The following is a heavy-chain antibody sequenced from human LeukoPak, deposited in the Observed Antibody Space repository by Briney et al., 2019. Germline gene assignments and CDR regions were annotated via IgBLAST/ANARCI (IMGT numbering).Heavy chain of an antibody. CDR3: ARRAASSGYYFDQ. CDR1: GFTFSSYA. D-gene: IGHD6-19*01. Sequence: GGSLRLFCAASGFTFSSYAMTWVRQGPGKGLEWVSTISSSGGNTYNADSVKGRFTISRDNSKNTLYLQMNSLRAEDTAVYYCARRAASSGYYFDQWGQGTLVTVSS. V-gene: IGHV3-23*01. J-gene: IGHJ4*02. CDR2: ISSSGGNT.